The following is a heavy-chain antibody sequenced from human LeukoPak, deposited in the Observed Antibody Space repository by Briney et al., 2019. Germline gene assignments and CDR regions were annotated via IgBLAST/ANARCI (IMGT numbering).Heavy chain of an antibody. CDR1: GFTFSSYA. CDR2: ISGSGGST. Sequence: GGSLRLSCAASGFTFSSYAMSWVRQAPGKGLEWVSTISGSGGSTYYADSVKGRFTISRDNSKNTLYLQMNSLRAEDTAVYYCAIIIVVVPAAIPPFDYWGQGTLVTVSS. D-gene: IGHD2-2*01. CDR3: AIIIVVVPAAIPPFDY. V-gene: IGHV3-23*01. J-gene: IGHJ4*02.